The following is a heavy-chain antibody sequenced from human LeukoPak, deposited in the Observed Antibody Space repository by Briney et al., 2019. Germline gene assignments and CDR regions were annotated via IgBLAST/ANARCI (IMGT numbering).Heavy chain of an antibody. V-gene: IGHV3-21*01. CDR2: ISSSSSYI. Sequence: GRSLRLSCATSGFTFSTYAMHWVRQAPGKGLEWVSSISSSSSYIYYADSVKGRFTISRDNAKNSLYLQMNSLRAEDTAVYYFARALIPYYDSSDDAFDIWGQGTMVTVSS. D-gene: IGHD3-22*01. CDR1: GFTFSTYA. CDR3: ARALIPYYDSSDDAFDI. J-gene: IGHJ3*02.